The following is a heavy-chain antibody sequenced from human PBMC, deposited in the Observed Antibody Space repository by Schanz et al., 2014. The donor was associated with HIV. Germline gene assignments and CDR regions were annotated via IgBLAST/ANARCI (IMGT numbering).Heavy chain of an antibody. J-gene: IGHJ6*02. D-gene: IGHD2-2*02. V-gene: IGHV1-2*02. CDR1: GHPFTGYY. Sequence: QVQLVQSGAEVKKPGASVKVSCKAPGHPFTGYYMHWVRQAPGQGLEWMGWINPNSGGTNYAQKFQGRVTMTRDTSISTAYMELSRLRSDDTAVYYCARRRSEIVPAAIVLHYYYGFDVWGQGTTVTVS. CDR2: INPNSGGT. CDR3: ARRRSEIVPAAIVLHYYYGFDV.